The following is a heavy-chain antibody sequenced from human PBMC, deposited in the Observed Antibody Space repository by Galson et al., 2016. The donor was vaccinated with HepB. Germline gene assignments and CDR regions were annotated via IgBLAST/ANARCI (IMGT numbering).Heavy chain of an antibody. CDR3: AKYEGHPVSSYYFDY. J-gene: IGHJ4*02. D-gene: IGHD3-10*01. Sequence: SLRLSCAGSGFIYSSYAMNWVRQAPGKGLEWVSTASGNGATTYYADSVKGRFTISRDNSKNTLYLQMNNLRAEDTAVYFCAKYEGHPVSSYYFDYWGQGTLVTVSS. CDR2: ASGNGATT. CDR1: GFIYSSYA. V-gene: IGHV3-23*01.